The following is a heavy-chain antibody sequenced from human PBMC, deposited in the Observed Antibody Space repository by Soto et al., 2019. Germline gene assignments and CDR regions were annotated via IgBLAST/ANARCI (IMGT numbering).Heavy chain of an antibody. CDR2: ISATGGGT. Sequence: PGESLKISCAASGFTFSSYGMHWVRQAPGKGLEWVSLISATGGGTYYADSVKGRFTISRDNSHNTLYLQVHSLTAEDTAVYYCAKDRRAGGNSAFYFDFWGQGAQVTVSS. J-gene: IGHJ4*02. V-gene: IGHV3-23*01. CDR3: AKDRRAGGNSAFYFDF. CDR1: GFTFSSYG. D-gene: IGHD3-16*01.